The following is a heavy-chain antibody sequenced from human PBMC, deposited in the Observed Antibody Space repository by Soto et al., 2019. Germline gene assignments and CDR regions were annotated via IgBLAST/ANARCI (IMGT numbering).Heavy chain of an antibody. Sequence: QVQLVQSGAEVKKPGSSVKVSCKASVGTFSSYTISWVRQSPGQGLEWMGRIIPILGIANYAQKFQGRVTITADKSTSTAYMELSSLRSEDTAVYYCAGSGYPEGYYGMDVWGQGTTVTVSS. V-gene: IGHV1-69*02. CDR3: AGSGYPEGYYGMDV. CDR1: VGTFSSYT. CDR2: IIPILGIA. J-gene: IGHJ6*02. D-gene: IGHD3-22*01.